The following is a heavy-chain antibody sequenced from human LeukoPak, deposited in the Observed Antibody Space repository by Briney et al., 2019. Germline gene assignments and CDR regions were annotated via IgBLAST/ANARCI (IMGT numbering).Heavy chain of an antibody. D-gene: IGHD2/OR15-2a*01. CDR1: GGSISSSSYY. CDR2: IYYSGST. J-gene: IGHJ4*02. CDR3: AREVIGDYIDY. Sequence: SETLSLTCTVSGGSISSSSYYWGWIRQPPGKGLEWIGSIYYSGSTYYNPSLKSRVTISVDTSKNQFSLKLSSVTAADTAVYYCAREVIGDYIDYWGQGTLVTVSS. V-gene: IGHV4-39*07.